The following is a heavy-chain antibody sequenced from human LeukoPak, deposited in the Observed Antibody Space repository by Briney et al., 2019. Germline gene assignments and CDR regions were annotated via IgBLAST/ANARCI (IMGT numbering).Heavy chain of an antibody. CDR3: ARRDGYSRTYFDY. Sequence: SETLSLTCAVYGGSFSGYYWSWIRQPPGKGLEWIGEINHSGSTNYNPSLKSRVTISVDTSKNQFSLKLSSVTAADTAVYCCARRDGYSRTYFDYWGQGTLVTVSS. CDR1: GGSFSGYY. V-gene: IGHV4-34*01. J-gene: IGHJ4*02. D-gene: IGHD5-24*01. CDR2: INHSGST.